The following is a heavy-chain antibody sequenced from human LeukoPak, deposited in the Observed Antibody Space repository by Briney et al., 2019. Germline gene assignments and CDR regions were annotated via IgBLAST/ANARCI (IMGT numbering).Heavy chain of an antibody. Sequence: GASVKVSWKASGYTFTSYYMHWARQAPGQGLEWMGIINPSGGSTSYAQKFQGRVTMTRDTSTSTVYMELSSLRSEDTAVYYCARDRHDYYYGMDVWGQGTTVTVSS. CDR1: GYTFTSYY. J-gene: IGHJ6*02. V-gene: IGHV1-46*01. CDR3: ARDRHDYYYGMDV. CDR2: INPSGGST.